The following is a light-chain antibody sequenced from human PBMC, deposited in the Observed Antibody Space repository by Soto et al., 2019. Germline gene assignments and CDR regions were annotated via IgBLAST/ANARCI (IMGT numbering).Light chain of an antibody. CDR2: LGS. V-gene: IGKV2-28*01. CDR3: MQALQTPHG. J-gene: IGKJ2*03. Sequence: DIVMTQSPLSLPVTPGEPASISCRSSQSLLHSNGYNYLDWYLQKPGQSPQLLIYLGSNRASGVPDRFSGSGSGTDFTLKISRVEAEDVGVYYCMQALQTPHGFGQGTKLEIK. CDR1: QSLLHSNGYNY.